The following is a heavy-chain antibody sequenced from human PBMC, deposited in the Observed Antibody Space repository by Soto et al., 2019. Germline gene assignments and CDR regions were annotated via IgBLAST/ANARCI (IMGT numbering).Heavy chain of an antibody. CDR2: IVVGSGNT. Sequence: SVKVSCKASGFTFTSSAVQWVRQARGQRPEWIGWIVVGSGNTNYAQKFQERVTITRDMSTSTAYMELSSLRSEDTAVYYCAAPNNYDFWSGYRLDYYGMDVWGQGTTVTVSS. CDR1: GFTFTSSA. CDR3: AAPNNYDFWSGYRLDYYGMDV. D-gene: IGHD3-3*01. V-gene: IGHV1-58*01. J-gene: IGHJ6*02.